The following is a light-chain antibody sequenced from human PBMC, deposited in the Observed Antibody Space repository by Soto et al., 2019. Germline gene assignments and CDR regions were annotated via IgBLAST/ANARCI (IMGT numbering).Light chain of an antibody. CDR3: IQNLQTPLT. CDR1: QSLLQSNGNNY. Sequence: DIIMSQSPLSLPVAPGEPASISCRSSQSLLQSNGNNYLDWYLQKPGQSPQLLIYFGSNRASGVPDRFGGSGSGTDFTLRISRVEAEDVGIYYCIQNLQTPLTFGGGTEVEIK. V-gene: IGKV2-28*01. CDR2: FGS. J-gene: IGKJ4*01.